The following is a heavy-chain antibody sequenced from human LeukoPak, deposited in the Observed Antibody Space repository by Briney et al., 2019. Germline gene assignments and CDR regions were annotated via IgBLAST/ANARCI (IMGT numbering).Heavy chain of an antibody. D-gene: IGHD5-18*01. J-gene: IGHJ4*02. CDR3: ARGGYSYGSYYFDC. CDR1: GFTFSSYG. CDR2: ISYDGGNK. V-gene: IGHV3-30*03. Sequence: GGSLRLSCAASGFTFSSYGMHWVRQAPGKGLEWVAVISYDGGNKYYADSVKGRFTISRDNSKNTLYLQMNSLRAEDTAVYYCARGGYSYGSYYFDCWGQGTLVTVSS.